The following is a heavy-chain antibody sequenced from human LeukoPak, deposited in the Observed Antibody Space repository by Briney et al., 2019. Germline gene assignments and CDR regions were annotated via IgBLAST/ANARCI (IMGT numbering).Heavy chain of an antibody. Sequence: GGSLRLSCAASGFTFSDYHMSWIRQAPGKGLEWVAYITSSDSIEYYADSVKGRFTISRDNAKNSLYLQMNSLRAEDTAVYYCPRIVLRAAVPGTDCFAPWGQGTLVTVSS. V-gene: IGHV3-11*04. CDR1: GFTFSDYH. CDR3: PRIVLRAAVPGTDCFAP. CDR2: ITSSDSIE. D-gene: IGHD2-2*01. J-gene: IGHJ5*02.